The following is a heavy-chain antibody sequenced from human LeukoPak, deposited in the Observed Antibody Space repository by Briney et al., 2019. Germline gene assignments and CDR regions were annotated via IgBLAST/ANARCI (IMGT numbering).Heavy chain of an antibody. CDR2: INPSGGST. V-gene: IGHV1-46*01. D-gene: IGHD6-19*01. CDR3: ARDQPQWLALDY. Sequence: ASVTVSCKSSVYTFTSYFMHWVRQAPGQGLEWVGVINPSGGSTSYPQKFQGRVTITRDTSTSTVYMELSSLRSEDTAVYCCARDQPQWLALDYWGQGTLVTVSS. J-gene: IGHJ4*02. CDR1: VYTFTSYF.